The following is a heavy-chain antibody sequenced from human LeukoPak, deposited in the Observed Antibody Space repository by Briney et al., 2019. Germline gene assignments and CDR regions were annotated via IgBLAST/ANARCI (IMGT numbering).Heavy chain of an antibody. V-gene: IGHV4-59*08. J-gene: IGHJ4*02. CDR1: GGSISIYY. CDR3: ARYGGSGWVIDN. D-gene: IGHD6-19*01. Sequence: SETLSLTCTVSGGSISIYYWTWIRQPPGKGLEWIGYIYYTGATSYNPSLKSRVTISVDTSKKQFSLKLTSVTAADTAVYYCARYGGSGWVIDNWGQGTLVTVSS. CDR2: IYYTGAT.